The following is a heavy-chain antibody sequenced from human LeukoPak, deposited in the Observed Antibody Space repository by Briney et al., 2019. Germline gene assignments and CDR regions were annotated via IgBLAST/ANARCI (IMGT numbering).Heavy chain of an antibody. Sequence: GGSLRLSCAASGFTVSSNYMSWVRQAPGKGLEWVSVIYSGGSTYYADSVKGRFTISRDNSKNTLYLQMNSLRAEDTAVYYCARVSHIGGITATTGGVRGQGTLVTVSS. V-gene: IGHV3-66*01. CDR1: GFTVSSNY. CDR2: IYSGGST. CDR3: ARVSHIGGITATTGGV. J-gene: IGHJ4*02. D-gene: IGHD1-7*01.